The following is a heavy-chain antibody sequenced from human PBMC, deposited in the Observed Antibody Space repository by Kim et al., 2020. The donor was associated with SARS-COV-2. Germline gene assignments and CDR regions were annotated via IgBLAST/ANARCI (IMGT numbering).Heavy chain of an antibody. CDR1: GGSISSGGYY. CDR3: ARGVFLVPAAIEGEYYFDY. CDR2: IYYSGST. J-gene: IGHJ4*02. V-gene: IGHV4-31*03. D-gene: IGHD2-2*02. Sequence: SETLSLTCTVSGGSISSGGYYWSWIRQHPGKGLEWIGYIYYSGSTYYNPSLKSRVTISVDTSKNQFSLKLSSVTAADTAVYYCARGVFLVPAAIEGEYYFDYWGQGTLVTVSS.